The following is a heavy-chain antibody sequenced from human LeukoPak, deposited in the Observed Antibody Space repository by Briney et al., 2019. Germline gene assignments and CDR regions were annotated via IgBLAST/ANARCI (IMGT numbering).Heavy chain of an antibody. CDR2: ISSNGGST. Sequence: GGSLRLSCSASGFTFSSYAMHWVRQAPGKGLEYVSAISSNGGSTYYADSVKGRFIISRDNSKNTLYLQMSSLRAEDTAVYYCVKDRYDYVWGSYRYFDYWGQGTLVTVSS. CDR1: GFTFSSYA. CDR3: VKDRYDYVWGSYRYFDY. J-gene: IGHJ4*02. V-gene: IGHV3-64D*06. D-gene: IGHD3-16*02.